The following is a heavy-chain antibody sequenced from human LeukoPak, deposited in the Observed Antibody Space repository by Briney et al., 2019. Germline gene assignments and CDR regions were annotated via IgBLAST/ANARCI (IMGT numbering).Heavy chain of an antibody. CDR1: GGSITTFY. CDR2: ISTSGSI. CDR3: ARGRTFDN. J-gene: IGHJ4*02. V-gene: IGHV4-4*07. Sequence: PSETLSLTCSVSGGSITTFYWSWIRQPAGKGLEWLGRISTSGSINYNPSLKSRVTMSVDTSKNQLSLEVSSVTAADTAVYYCARGRTFDNWGQGTLVTVSS.